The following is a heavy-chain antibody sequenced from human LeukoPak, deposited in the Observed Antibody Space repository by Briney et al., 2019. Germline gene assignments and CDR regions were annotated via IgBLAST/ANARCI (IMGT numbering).Heavy chain of an antibody. V-gene: IGHV4-39*01. D-gene: IGHD5-18*01. Sequence: SETLSLTCTVSDGSIRSSRYFWGWTRQPPGKGLEWIGSIYYSGSTYYNPSLQSRVFISVDTSKNHFALKLTSVTAADTAVYYCARQLSSEGYGFGGFFAFDSWGQGTLVTVSS. J-gene: IGHJ5*01. CDR2: IYYSGST. CDR1: DGSIRSSRYF. CDR3: ARQLSSEGYGFGGFFAFDS.